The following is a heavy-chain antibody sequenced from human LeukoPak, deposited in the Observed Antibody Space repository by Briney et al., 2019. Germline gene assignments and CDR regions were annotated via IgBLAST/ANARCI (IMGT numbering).Heavy chain of an antibody. D-gene: IGHD3-10*01. CDR3: AKGVNLPYGSGSYWDYYYGMDV. J-gene: IGHJ6*02. V-gene: IGHV3-23*01. CDR1: GFTFSSYV. CDR2: ISGSGGST. Sequence: GGSLRLSCAASGFTFSSYVMSWVRQAPGKGLEWVSAISGSGGSTYYADSVKGRFTISRDNSKNTLYLQMNSLRAEDTAVYYCAKGVNLPYGSGSYWDYYYGMDVWGQGTTVTVSS.